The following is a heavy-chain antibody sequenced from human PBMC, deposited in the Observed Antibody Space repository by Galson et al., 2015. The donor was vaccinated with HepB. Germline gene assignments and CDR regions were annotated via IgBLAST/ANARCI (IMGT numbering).Heavy chain of an antibody. D-gene: IGHD3-22*01. V-gene: IGHV4-39*02. J-gene: IGHJ5*02. CDR3: VLGYPNHCFDP. Sequence: SESLSLTCSVSGHSINSSRYSWGWLRQPPGKRLEWIGSISYSGSTFYDPSLKSRVTISVGTSKNHFSLKLSSVTAADTAVYYCVLGYPNHCFDPWGQGTLVTVSS. CDR2: ISYSGST. CDR1: GHSINSSRYS.